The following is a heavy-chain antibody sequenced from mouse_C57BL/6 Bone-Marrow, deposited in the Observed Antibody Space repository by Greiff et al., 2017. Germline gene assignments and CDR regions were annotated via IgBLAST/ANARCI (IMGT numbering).Heavy chain of an antibody. Sequence: VQVVESGPGLVAPSQSLSITCTVSGFSLTSYAISWVRQPPGKGLEWLGVIWTGGGTNYNSALKSRLSISKDNSKSQVFLKMNSLQTDDTARYYCARNSPVYYYGSSLDYWGQGTTLTVSS. CDR2: IWTGGGT. J-gene: IGHJ2*01. CDR1: GFSLTSYA. CDR3: ARNSPVYYYGSSLDY. V-gene: IGHV2-9-1*01. D-gene: IGHD1-1*01.